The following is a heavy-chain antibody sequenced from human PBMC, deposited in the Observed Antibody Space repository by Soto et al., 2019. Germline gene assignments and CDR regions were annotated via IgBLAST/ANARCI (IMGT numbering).Heavy chain of an antibody. CDR2: IYPRDSDT. D-gene: IGHD3-3*01. J-gene: IGHJ3*02. V-gene: IGHV5-51*01. CDR3: ARTGVADAFGI. Sequence: PGESLKISCKASGFSFTSYWIGWVRQVPGKGLECMGIIYPRDSDTRYNPSFQGQVTISVDESINSAYLQWSSLKTSDTAMYYCARTGVADAFGIWGQGTMVTVSS. CDR1: GFSFTSYW.